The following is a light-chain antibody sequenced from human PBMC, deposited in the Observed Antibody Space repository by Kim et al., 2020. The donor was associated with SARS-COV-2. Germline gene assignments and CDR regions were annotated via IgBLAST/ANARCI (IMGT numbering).Light chain of an antibody. CDR2: GAS. CDR1: QSIRSY. Sequence: DIQITQSPSSLSTSVGDRVTITCRASQSIRSYLNWYQQKPGKAPKLLIYGASSFQSGVPSRFSGSGSGTDFTLTISSLQPEDFATYYCQQSYSTPITFGQGTRLEIK. CDR3: QQSYSTPIT. J-gene: IGKJ5*01. V-gene: IGKV1-39*01.